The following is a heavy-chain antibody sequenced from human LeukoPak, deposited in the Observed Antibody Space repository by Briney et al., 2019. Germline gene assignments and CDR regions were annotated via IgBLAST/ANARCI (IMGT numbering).Heavy chain of an antibody. J-gene: IGHJ2*01. D-gene: IGHD3-22*01. Sequence: GESLKISCKVSGYSFTSYWIGWVRQMPGKGLEWMGIIYPGDSDTRYSPSFQGQVTISVDKSISTAYLQWSSLKTSDTAMYYCARSGSSGHYCSSDWYFDLWGRGTLVTVSS. CDR2: IYPGDSDT. CDR3: ARSGSSGHYCSSDWYFDL. CDR1: GYSFTSYW. V-gene: IGHV5-51*01.